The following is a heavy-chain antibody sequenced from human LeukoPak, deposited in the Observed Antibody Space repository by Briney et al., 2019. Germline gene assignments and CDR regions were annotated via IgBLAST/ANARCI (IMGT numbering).Heavy chain of an antibody. CDR1: VGSISSGGYY. J-gene: IGHJ4*02. CDR3: ARGYCSSTSCYKRGTYFDY. CDR2: IYYSGST. V-gene: IGHV4-31*03. D-gene: IGHD2-2*02. Sequence: SETLSLTCTVSVGSISSGGYYWSWIRQHPGKGLEWIGYIYYSGSTYYNPSLKSRVTISVDTSKNQFSLKLRSVTAADTAVYYCARGYCSSTSCYKRGTYFDYWGQGTLVTVSS.